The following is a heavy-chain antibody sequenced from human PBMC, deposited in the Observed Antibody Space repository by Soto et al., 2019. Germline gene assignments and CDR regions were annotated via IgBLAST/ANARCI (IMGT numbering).Heavy chain of an antibody. J-gene: IGHJ6*02. CDR3: ARTLHCSSTSCYARVYYYYGMDV. Sequence: SAEVSCKASGGTISSYAISWVRQTPGQGLEWMGGIIPIFGTANYAQKFQGRVTITADESTSTAYMELSSLRSEDTAVYYCARTLHCSSTSCYARVYYYYGMDVWGQGTTVTVSS. V-gene: IGHV1-69*13. D-gene: IGHD2-2*01. CDR1: GGTISSYA. CDR2: IIPIFGTA.